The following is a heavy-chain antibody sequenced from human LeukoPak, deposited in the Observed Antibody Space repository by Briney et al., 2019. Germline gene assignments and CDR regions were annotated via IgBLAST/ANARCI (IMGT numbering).Heavy chain of an antibody. V-gene: IGHV4-61*01. D-gene: IGHD3-10*01. CDR3: ARGITMVRGVIPRYFDY. CDR1: GYSISSGYY. J-gene: IGHJ4*02. Sequence: SETLSLTCTVSGYSISSGYYWTWIRQPPGKGLEWIGHIYTSGSTNYNPSLKSRVTMSVDTSKNQFSLKLSSVTAADTAVYYCARGITMVRGVIPRYFDYWGQGTLVTVSS. CDR2: IYTSGST.